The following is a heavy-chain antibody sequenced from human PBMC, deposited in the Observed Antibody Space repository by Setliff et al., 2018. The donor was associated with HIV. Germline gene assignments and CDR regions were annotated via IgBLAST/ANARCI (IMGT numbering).Heavy chain of an antibody. J-gene: IGHJ3*02. Sequence: SETLSLTCTVTGAYISSSGYYWGWIRQPPGKGLEWIGTIYSSGSTFYHPSLESRVTISVDTSKNQFSLTMRSVTAADTAVYYCARALAYCGADCPEDAFDIWGQGTMVTVSS. CDR3: ARALAYCGADCPEDAFDI. CDR1: GAYISSSGYY. CDR2: IYSSGST. D-gene: IGHD2-21*01. V-gene: IGHV4-39*07.